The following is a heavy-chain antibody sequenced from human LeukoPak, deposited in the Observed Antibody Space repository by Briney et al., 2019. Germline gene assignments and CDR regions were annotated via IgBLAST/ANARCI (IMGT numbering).Heavy chain of an antibody. Sequence: PGGSLRLSCAASGFTFSNYGMHWVRQAPGKGLEWVSSISGRSYIDYADSVRGRFTISRDNAKNSLYLQMNSLRAEDTAVYYCARVIISYYHMDVWGKGTTVTVSS. J-gene: IGHJ6*03. CDR1: GFTFSNYG. CDR2: ISGRSYI. CDR3: ARVIISYYHMDV. V-gene: IGHV3-21*01.